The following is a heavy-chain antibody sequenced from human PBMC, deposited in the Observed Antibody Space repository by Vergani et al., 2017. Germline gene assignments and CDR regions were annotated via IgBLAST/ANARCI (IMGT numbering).Heavy chain of an antibody. V-gene: IGHV4-34*01. Sequence: QVQLQQWGAGLLKPSETLSLTCAVYGGSFSGYYWSWIRQPPGKGLGWIGEINHSGSTNYNPSLKSPVTISVDTSKNQFSLKLSSVTAADTAVYYCAIKGRYYYMDVWGKGTTVTVSS. CDR2: INHSGST. CDR3: AIKGRYYYMDV. J-gene: IGHJ6*03. CDR1: GGSFSGYY.